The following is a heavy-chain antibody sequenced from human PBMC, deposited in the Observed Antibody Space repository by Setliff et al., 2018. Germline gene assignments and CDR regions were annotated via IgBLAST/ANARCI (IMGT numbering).Heavy chain of an antibody. CDR2: IYPGDSDT. Sequence: GESLKISCKAAGYSFTGYWIGWVRQMPGKGLEWMGIIYPGDSDTKYSPSFQGRVTISADKSIDTAYLQWSSLKASDTAIYYCARHVSSSWFRYYFLYYYMDVWGKGTTVTVSS. CDR3: ARHVSSSWFRYYFLYYYMDV. J-gene: IGHJ6*03. V-gene: IGHV5-51*01. D-gene: IGHD6-13*01. CDR1: GYSFTGYW.